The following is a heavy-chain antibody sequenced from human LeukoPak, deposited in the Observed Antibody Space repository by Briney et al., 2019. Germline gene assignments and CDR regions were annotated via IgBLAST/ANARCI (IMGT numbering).Heavy chain of an antibody. D-gene: IGHD4/OR15-4a*01. Sequence: GGSLRLSCAASGFTFSSYGMHWVRQAPGKGLEWVSSISSSSSYIYYADSVKGRFTISRDNAKNSLYLQMDSLGAEDTAVYYCASGATTPHYFDYWGQGTLVTVSS. CDR2: ISSSSSYI. V-gene: IGHV3-21*01. CDR3: ASGATTPHYFDY. J-gene: IGHJ4*02. CDR1: GFTFSSYG.